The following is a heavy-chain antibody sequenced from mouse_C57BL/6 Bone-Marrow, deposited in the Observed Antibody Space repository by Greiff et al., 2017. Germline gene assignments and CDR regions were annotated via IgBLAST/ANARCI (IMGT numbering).Heavy chain of an antibody. J-gene: IGHJ3*01. V-gene: IGHV1-81*01. CDR3: ARFYDGYPVAY. Sequence: QVQLQQSGAELARPGASVKLSCKASGYTFTSYGISWVKQRTGQGLEWIGEIYPRSGNTYYNEKFKGKATLTADKSSSTAYMELRSLTSEDSAVYFCARFYDGYPVAYWGQGTLVTVSA. CDR2: IYPRSGNT. CDR1: GYTFTSYG. D-gene: IGHD2-3*01.